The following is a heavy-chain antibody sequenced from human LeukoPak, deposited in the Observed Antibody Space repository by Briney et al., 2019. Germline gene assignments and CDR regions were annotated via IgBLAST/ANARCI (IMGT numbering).Heavy chain of an antibody. CDR3: AKDDPFDYMPWIY. V-gene: IGHV3-30*18. CDR1: GFIFNTYG. J-gene: IGHJ4*02. D-gene: IGHD4-11*01. Sequence: GRSLRLTCAASGFIFNTYGMHWVRQAPGKGLEWVAVISDDGSEKYYAESVRGRFTISRDNSKNTLYLQVNSLRSEDTAVYYCAKDDPFDYMPWIYWGQGTLVTVSS. CDR2: ISDDGSEK.